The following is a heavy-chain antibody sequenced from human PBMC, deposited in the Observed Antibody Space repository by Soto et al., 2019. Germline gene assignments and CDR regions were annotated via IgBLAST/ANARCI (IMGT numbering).Heavy chain of an antibody. CDR3: ASSTAGVYVFHD. CDR1: GDTFSRST. Sequence: QVQLVQSGAEVKNRGSSVKVSCKASGDTFSRSTISWVRQAPGQRLEWMGRIIPVLGVENHAQNFQGRVTLTADKSTSTAYLELSSMKSEDTAIYDCASSTAGVYVFHDWGQGTLVTVSS. V-gene: IGHV1-69*02. J-gene: IGHJ4*02. D-gene: IGHD2-8*01. CDR2: IIPVLGVE.